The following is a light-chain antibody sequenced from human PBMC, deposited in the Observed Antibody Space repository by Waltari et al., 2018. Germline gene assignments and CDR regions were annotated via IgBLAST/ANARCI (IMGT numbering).Light chain of an antibody. Sequence: EIVMTQSPATLSVSPGARATLSCRASQSLDSNLAWYQQKPGQAPRLLIYGASTRATGIPARFSGSGSGTEFTLTISNMQSEDFAVYYCQQYNNWPLGFGQGTEVEIK. CDR2: GAS. V-gene: IGKV3-15*01. CDR3: QQYNNWPLG. J-gene: IGKJ1*01. CDR1: QSLDSN.